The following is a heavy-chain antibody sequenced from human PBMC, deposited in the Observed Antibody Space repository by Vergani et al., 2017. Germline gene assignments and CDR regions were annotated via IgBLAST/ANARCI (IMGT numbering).Heavy chain of an antibody. CDR1: GFTFSSYE. CDR2: ISSCGSTI. J-gene: IGHJ1*01. D-gene: IGHD1-26*01. Sequence: EVPLVESGGGLVQPGGSLRLSCAASGFTFSSYEMNWVRQAPGKGLEWVSYISSCGSTIYYADSVTGRFPISRDNAKNSLYLQVNSLRAEDTAVYYCAGGSYRYFQHWGQGTLVTVSS. CDR3: AGGSYRYFQH. V-gene: IGHV3-48*03.